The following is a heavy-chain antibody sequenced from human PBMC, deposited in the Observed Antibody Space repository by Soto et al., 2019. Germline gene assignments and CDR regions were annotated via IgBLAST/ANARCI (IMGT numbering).Heavy chain of an antibody. J-gene: IGHJ5*02. CDR1: GGTLSSYA. V-gene: IGHV1-69*13. Sequence: ASVKVSCKASGGTLSSYAISWVRQAPGQGLEWMGGTIPIFGTANYAQKFQGRVTITADESTSTAYMELSSLRSEDTAVYYCARVATAMVADWFDPWGQGTLVTVSS. CDR2: TIPIFGTA. CDR3: ARVATAMVADWFDP. D-gene: IGHD5-18*01.